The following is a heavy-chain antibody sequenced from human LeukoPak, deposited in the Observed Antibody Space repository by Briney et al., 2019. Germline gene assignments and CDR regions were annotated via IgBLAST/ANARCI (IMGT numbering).Heavy chain of an antibody. CDR3: ARDRYYDDSGYYYYGMDV. J-gene: IGHJ6*02. CDR2: MNNDGSTT. Sequence: GGSLRPSCAASGFTFSRYWMHWVRQAPGKGLVWVSRMNNDGSTTNYADSVKGRFTISRDNAKNTLYLQMNSLRAEDTAVYYCARDRYYDDSGYYYYGMDVWGQGTTVTVSS. D-gene: IGHD3-22*01. CDR1: GFTFSRYW. V-gene: IGHV3-74*01.